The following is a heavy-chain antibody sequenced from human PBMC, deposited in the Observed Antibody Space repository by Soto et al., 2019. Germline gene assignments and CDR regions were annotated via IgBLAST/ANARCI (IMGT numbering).Heavy chain of an antibody. V-gene: IGHV3-23*01. J-gene: IGHJ4*02. Sequence: EVQLLESGGGLVQPGGSLRLSCAASGFTFSFCAMSWVRQAPGKGLEWVSSIRGSGGDTYYADSVRGRFTISRDNSKNTRYLQMNSLRVEATVVYYCVKGHSDSYYYFDYWGQGTLVTVSS. CDR3: VKGHSDSYYYFDY. D-gene: IGHD3-22*01. CDR2: IRGSGGDT. CDR1: GFTFSFCA.